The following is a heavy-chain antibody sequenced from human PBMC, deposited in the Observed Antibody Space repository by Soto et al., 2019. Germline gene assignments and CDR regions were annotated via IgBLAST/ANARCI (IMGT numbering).Heavy chain of an antibody. Sequence: QVQLVQSGAEVKKPGSSVKVSCRASGDTFGNRAIVWVRQAPGQGLEWMGGIVPLFTTPNYAPNFQGRVTITAEQSTSTLYMELSSLRSDDTAVYYCAREGFSSPYLDYWGQGTLVTVSS. CDR3: AREGFSSPYLDY. V-gene: IGHV1-69*01. J-gene: IGHJ4*02. CDR1: GDTFGNRA. CDR2: IVPLFTTP. D-gene: IGHD2-15*01.